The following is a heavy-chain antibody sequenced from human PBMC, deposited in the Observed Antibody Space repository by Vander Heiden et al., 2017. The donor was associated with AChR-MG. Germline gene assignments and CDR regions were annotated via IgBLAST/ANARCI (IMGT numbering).Heavy chain of an antibody. V-gene: IGHV3-21*06. CDR1: RFTFSSYS. D-gene: IGHD3-9*01. CDR3: ARDPYYDILTGYPSAYFDY. CDR2: ISRSGTYM. J-gene: IGHJ4*02. Sequence: VQLVESGGGLVKPGGSLSLSCAASRFTFSSYSMNWVRQAPGKGLEWVSSISRSGTYMYYADSVKGRFTISRDNAKNSLYLQMNSLRAEDTAVYYCARDPYYDILTGYPSAYFDYWGQGTLVTVSS.